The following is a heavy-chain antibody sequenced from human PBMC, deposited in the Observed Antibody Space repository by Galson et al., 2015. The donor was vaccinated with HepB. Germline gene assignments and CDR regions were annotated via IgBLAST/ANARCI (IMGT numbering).Heavy chain of an antibody. V-gene: IGHV1-8*01. CDR2: MNPNSGNT. D-gene: IGHD5-18*01. Sequence: SVKVSCKASGYTFTNYDINWVRQATGQGLEWMGWMNPNSGNTGYAQKFQGRVTLTRNTSISTAYMELSSLKCEDTAVYYCARGGYNYGLVVGFDPWGQGTLVTVSS. CDR1: GYTFTNYD. J-gene: IGHJ5*02. CDR3: ARGGYNYGLVVGFDP.